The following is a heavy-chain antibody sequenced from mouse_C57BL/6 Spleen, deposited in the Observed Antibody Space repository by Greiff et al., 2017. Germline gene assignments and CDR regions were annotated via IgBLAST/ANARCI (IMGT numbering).Heavy chain of an antibody. V-gene: IGHV1-64*01. CDR3: AGPFTTVVAPYAY. CDR1: GYTFTSYW. Sequence: QVQLQQPGAELVKPGASVKLSCKASGYTFTSYWMHWVKQRPGQGLEWIGMIHPNSGSTNYNEKFKSKATLTVDKSSSPAYMQLSSLTSADSAVYYCAGPFTTVVAPYAYWGQGTLVTVSA. J-gene: IGHJ3*01. CDR2: IHPNSGST. D-gene: IGHD1-1*01.